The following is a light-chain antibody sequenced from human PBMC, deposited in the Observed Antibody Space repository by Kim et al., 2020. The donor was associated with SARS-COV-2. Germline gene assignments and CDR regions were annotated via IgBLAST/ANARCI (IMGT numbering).Light chain of an antibody. CDR2: DVT. CDR1: SSDIGIYNY. CDR3: ASYTRSSSVV. V-gene: IGLV2-14*04. Sequence: GQSITISCAGTSSDIGIYNYVSWYQQHPGKAPELMIYDVTKRPSGVSNRFSGSKSGNTASLTISGLQADDEGYYYCASYTRSSSVVFGGGTKVTVL. J-gene: IGLJ2*01.